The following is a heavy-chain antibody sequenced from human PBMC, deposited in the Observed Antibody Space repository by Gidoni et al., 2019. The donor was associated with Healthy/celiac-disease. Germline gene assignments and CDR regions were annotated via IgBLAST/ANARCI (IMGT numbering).Heavy chain of an antibody. CDR2: ISYDGSNN. Sequence: QVQLVESGGGVVQPGRSLRLPCEAAGCTFSSYAMHWVRQAPGKGLEWVAVISYDGSNNYYADSVKGRFTISRDNSKNTLYLQMNSLRAEDTAVYYCARNLWWLREFDAFDIWGQGTMVTVSS. CDR1: GCTFSSYA. CDR3: ARNLWWLREFDAFDI. D-gene: IGHD5-12*01. V-gene: IGHV3-30*01. J-gene: IGHJ3*02.